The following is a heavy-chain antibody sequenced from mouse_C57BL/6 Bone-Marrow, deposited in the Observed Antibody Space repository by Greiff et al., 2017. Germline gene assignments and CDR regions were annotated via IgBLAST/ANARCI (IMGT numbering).Heavy chain of an antibody. CDR1: GFNIKDDY. V-gene: IGHV14-4*01. D-gene: IGHD2-3*01. Sequence: VQLKQSGAELVRPGASVKLSCTASGFNIKDDYMHWVKQRPEQGLAWLGWLDPENVDPESASKFQGKATITADTSSNPAYLQLSSLTSEDTAVEYCTTDGYCDYWGQGTTLTVSS. CDR2: LDPENVDP. CDR3: TTDGYCDY. J-gene: IGHJ2*01.